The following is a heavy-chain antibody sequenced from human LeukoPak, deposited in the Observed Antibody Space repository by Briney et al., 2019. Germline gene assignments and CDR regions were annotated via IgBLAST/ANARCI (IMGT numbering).Heavy chain of an antibody. CDR1: GGTFSSYV. CDR3: ASRIAARPYDAFDI. D-gene: IGHD6-6*01. Sequence: SVKISCKASGGTFSSYVNSCERKAPGQGLEWMGGIIPILGPANYAKKFPGRVTITTDESTCSAYMELSSLRSEDSAVYYCASRIAARPYDAFDIWGQWTMVSVSS. V-gene: IGHV1-69*05. CDR2: IIPILGPA. J-gene: IGHJ3*02.